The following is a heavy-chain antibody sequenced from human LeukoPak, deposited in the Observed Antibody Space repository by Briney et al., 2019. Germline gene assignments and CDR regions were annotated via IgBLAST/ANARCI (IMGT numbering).Heavy chain of an antibody. CDR2: INSNSSYT. Sequence: GGSLRLSCAASGFTFSNYKMNWVRQAPGKGLEWVSSINSNSSYTNYADSVKGRFTISRDNAKNSLYLQMNSLRVEDTAVYYCARDSYYDFWSGAYYSHTDVWGKGTMVTVSS. CDR3: ARDSYYDFWSGAYYSHTDV. CDR1: GFTFSNYK. V-gene: IGHV3-21*01. J-gene: IGHJ6*03. D-gene: IGHD3-3*01.